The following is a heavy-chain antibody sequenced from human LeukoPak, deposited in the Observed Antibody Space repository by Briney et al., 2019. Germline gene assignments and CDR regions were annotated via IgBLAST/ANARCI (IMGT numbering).Heavy chain of an antibody. CDR1: GFTFSSYW. J-gene: IGHJ6*03. CDR2: INQDGSEK. D-gene: IGHD3-10*01. Sequence: QTGGSLRLSCAASGFTFSSYWMSWVRQAPGKGLECVANINQDGSEKYYVDSVKSRFTISRDNAKNSLYLQMNSLRAEDTAVYYCARDLGGMYYHYYYMDVWGKGTTVTVSS. CDR3: ARDLGGMYYHYYYMDV. V-gene: IGHV3-7*01.